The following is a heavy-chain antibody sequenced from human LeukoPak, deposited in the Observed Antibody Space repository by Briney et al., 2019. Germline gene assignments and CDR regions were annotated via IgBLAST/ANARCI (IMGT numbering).Heavy chain of an antibody. D-gene: IGHD3-10*01. CDR3: ARHRLSTTSGEGPTFFDF. CDR2: NTYSGNT. J-gene: IGHJ4*02. V-gene: IGHV4-39*01. CDR1: GDSISSSSDY. Sequence: SETLSLTCTVSGDSISSSSDYWGWIRQAPGRGLEWIQSNTYSGNTFDNPSLKSRVTISVDTPKNQFSLRLTSVTAADTAVYYCARHRLSTTSGEGPTFFDFWGQGTQVTVSS.